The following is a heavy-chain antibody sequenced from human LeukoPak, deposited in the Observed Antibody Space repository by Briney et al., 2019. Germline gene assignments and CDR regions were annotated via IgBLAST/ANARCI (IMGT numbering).Heavy chain of an antibody. Sequence: GGSLRISCAASGFALRDYDMHWVRQVTGKGLEWVSAIGISGDTYYPNSVKGRFTVSRENAKNSLYLQMNSLTAGDTAVYYCARGGIQVSGIDEIDYWGQGTLVTVSS. D-gene: IGHD6-19*01. CDR3: ARGGIQVSGIDEIDY. CDR1: GFALRDYD. V-gene: IGHV3-13*04. CDR2: IGISGDT. J-gene: IGHJ4*02.